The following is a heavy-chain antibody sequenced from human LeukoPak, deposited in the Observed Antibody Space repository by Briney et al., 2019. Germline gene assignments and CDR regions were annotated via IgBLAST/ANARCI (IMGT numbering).Heavy chain of an antibody. J-gene: IGHJ5*02. CDR2: ISYDGSNK. V-gene: IGHV3-30*03. CDR3: ARAPGEYDGSGRTYWFVP. D-gene: IGHD3-10*01. Sequence: PGGSLRLSCAASGFTFSSYGMHWVRQAPGKGLEWVAVISYDGSNKYYADSVKGRFTISRDNAKNSLYLEMNILRAEDTAVYYCARAPGEYDGSGRTYWFVPWGQGTLVTVSS. CDR1: GFTFSSYG.